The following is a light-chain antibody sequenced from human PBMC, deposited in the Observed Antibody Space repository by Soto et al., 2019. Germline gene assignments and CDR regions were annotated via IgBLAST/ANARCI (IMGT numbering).Light chain of an antibody. Sequence: QSVLTQPASVSGSPGQSITISCTGTSSDIGAYNSVSWYQQHPGKAPKLMIYEVSNRPSGVSNRVSASKSGNTASLTISGLQAEDEADYYCSSRTTSKTYVFGTGTKLTVL. V-gene: IGLV2-14*01. J-gene: IGLJ1*01. CDR3: SSRTTSKTYV. CDR2: EVS. CDR1: SSDIGAYNS.